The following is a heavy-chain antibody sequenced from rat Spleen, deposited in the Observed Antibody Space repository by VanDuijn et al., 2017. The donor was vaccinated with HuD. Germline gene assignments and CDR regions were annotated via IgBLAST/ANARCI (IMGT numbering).Heavy chain of an antibody. D-gene: IGHD4-6*01. J-gene: IGHJ2*01. Sequence: EIQLQESGPGLVKPSQSLSLTCSVTGYTITSGFDWYWIRQFPGNKMEWMGFITYSGSANYNPSLKSRISMTRDTSKNQFFLQLNSVTTEDTATYYCARFRLGLDYWGQGVMVTVSS. CDR3: ARFRLGLDY. CDR2: ITYSGSA. V-gene: IGHV3-4*01. CDR1: GYTITSGFD.